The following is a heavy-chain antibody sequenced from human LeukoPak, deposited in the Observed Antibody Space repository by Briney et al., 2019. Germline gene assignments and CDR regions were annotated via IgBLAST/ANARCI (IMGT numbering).Heavy chain of an antibody. D-gene: IGHD4-17*01. Sequence: GESLKIPCKGSGYSFTNYWIAWVRQMPGKGLVWMGIIYPDDSDIRYNPSFQGQVTISADKSISTAYLQWSSLKASDTAIYYCARQGFSTAGGYDYWGQGTLVTVSS. V-gene: IGHV5-51*01. J-gene: IGHJ4*02. CDR2: IYPDDSDI. CDR3: ARQGFSTAGGYDY. CDR1: GYSFTNYW.